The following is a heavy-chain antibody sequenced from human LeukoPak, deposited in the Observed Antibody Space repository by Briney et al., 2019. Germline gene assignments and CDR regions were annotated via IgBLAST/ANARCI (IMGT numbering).Heavy chain of an antibody. V-gene: IGHV3-11*01. CDR3: ARVMRSGSSFDY. CDR1: GFTFSDYY. CDR2: ISSSGSAI. Sequence: GGSLRLSCAASGFTFSDYYMSWLRQAPGKGLEWLSYISSSGSAIHCADSVKGRFTISRDNAKNSLYLQMNSLRAEDTAVYYCARVMRSGSSFDYWGQGTLVTVSS. J-gene: IGHJ4*02. D-gene: IGHD1-26*01.